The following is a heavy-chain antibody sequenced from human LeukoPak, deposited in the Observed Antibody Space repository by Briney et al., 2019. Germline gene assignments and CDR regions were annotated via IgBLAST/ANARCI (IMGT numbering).Heavy chain of an antibody. CDR3: AGRSSEYYYYYYMDV. J-gene: IGHJ6*03. D-gene: IGHD2-15*01. CDR1: GFTVSSNY. V-gene: IGHV3-53*01. CDR2: IYSGGSP. Sequence: GGSLRLSCVPSGFTVSSNYMSWVRQAPGKGLEWVSVIYSGGSPYYANSVKGRFTISRDNPKNPPSLQMNSLRAEDTAVYYCAGRSSEYYYYYYMDVWGKGTTVTVSS.